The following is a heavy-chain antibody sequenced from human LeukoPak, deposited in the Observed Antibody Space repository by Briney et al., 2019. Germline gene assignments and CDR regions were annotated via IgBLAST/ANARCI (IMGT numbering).Heavy chain of an antibody. CDR3: ARVGYCSSTSCHQDY. Sequence: GGSLRLSCAASGFTFSSYAMSWVRQAPGKGLEWVSAISGSGGSTYYADSVKGRFTISRDNSKNTLYLQMNSQRAEDTAVYYCARVGYCSSTSCHQDYWGQGTLVTVSS. CDR1: GFTFSSYA. J-gene: IGHJ4*02. V-gene: IGHV3-23*01. CDR2: ISGSGGST. D-gene: IGHD2-2*01.